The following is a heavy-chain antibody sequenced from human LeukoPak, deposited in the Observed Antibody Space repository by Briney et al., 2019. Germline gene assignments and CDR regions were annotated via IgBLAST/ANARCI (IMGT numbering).Heavy chain of an antibody. CDR2: IDRSARTI. V-gene: IGHV3-48*03. CDR1: GFSFRSYE. D-gene: IGHD1-26*01. J-gene: IGHJ2*01. CDR3: AREGMDSGNSRWYFDL. Sequence: GGSLRLSCAASGFSFRSYEMNWVRQAPGKGLEWVAYIDRSARTIYHADSVKGRVTISRDDAKSSLYLQMNSLRAEDTAVYYCAREGMDSGNSRWYFDLWGRGTLVTVSS.